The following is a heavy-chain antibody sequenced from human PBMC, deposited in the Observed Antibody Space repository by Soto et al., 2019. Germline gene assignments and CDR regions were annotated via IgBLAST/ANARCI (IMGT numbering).Heavy chain of an antibody. CDR3: ARRRMITSSADYYYYYYMDV. Sequence: QVQLQESGPGLVKPSETLSLTCTVSGGSISSYYWSWIRQPPGKGLEWIGYIYYSGSTNYNPSLKSRLTISVDTSKNQFSLKLSSVTAADTAVYYCARRRMITSSADYYYYYYMDVWGKGTTVTVSS. CDR1: GGSISSYY. J-gene: IGHJ6*03. CDR2: IYYSGST. V-gene: IGHV4-59*08. D-gene: IGHD3-16*01.